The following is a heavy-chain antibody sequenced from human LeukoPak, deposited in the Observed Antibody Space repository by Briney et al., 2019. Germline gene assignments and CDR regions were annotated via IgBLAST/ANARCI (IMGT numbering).Heavy chain of an antibody. CDR3: ARAYPMVRGVPAYYYYYYMDV. D-gene: IGHD3-10*01. CDR2: ISYDGSNK. CDR1: GFTFSSYA. Sequence: GGSLRLSCAASGFTFSSYAMHWVRQAPGKGLEWVAVISYDGSNKYYADSVKGRFTISRDNPKNTLSLQMNSLRAEDTAVYYCARAYPMVRGVPAYYYYYYMDVWGKGTTVTVSS. J-gene: IGHJ6*03. V-gene: IGHV3-30*01.